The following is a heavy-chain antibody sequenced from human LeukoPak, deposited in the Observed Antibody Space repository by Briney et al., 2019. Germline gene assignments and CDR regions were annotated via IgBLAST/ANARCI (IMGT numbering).Heavy chain of an antibody. CDR2: IKQDGSEK. CDR1: GLIFKDYW. D-gene: IGHD3-16*01. Sequence: GGSLRLSCAASGLIFKDYWMIWVRQAPGKGLEWVANIKQDGSEKYYVDSVKGRFTISRDNAKNSLYLQMNTLRAEDTAMYYCAKDAQPRSRWFDPWGQGTLVTVSS. J-gene: IGHJ5*02. CDR3: AKDAQPRSRWFDP. V-gene: IGHV3-7*03.